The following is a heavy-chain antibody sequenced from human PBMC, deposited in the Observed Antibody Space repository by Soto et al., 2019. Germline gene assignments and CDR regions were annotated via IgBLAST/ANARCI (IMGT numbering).Heavy chain of an antibody. J-gene: IGHJ4*02. CDR2: INPNSGGT. V-gene: IGHV1-2*04. CDR1: GYTFTGYY. Sequence: QVQLVQSGAEVKKPGASVKVSCKASGYTFTGYYMHWVRQAPGQGLEWMGWINPNSGGTNYAQKFQGWVTMTRDTSITPAKREWSRRGFEATAGFSWGRAGGRGSNWAYWGRGTLVTV. CDR3: GRAGGRGSNWAY. D-gene: IGHD1-26*01.